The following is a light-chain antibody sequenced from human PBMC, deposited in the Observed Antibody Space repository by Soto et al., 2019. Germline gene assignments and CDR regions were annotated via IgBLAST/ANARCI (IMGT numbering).Light chain of an antibody. Sequence: EIVLTQSPGTLSLSLGERATLSCRASQSVSSSYLAWYQQRPGQAPRLLIYATSSRATGIPDRFSGSGSGTDFTLTISRLKPEDFAVYYRQQYGSSPLVTFGQGTRLEIK. CDR1: QSVSSSY. J-gene: IGKJ5*01. V-gene: IGKV3-20*01. CDR2: ATS. CDR3: QQYGSSPLVT.